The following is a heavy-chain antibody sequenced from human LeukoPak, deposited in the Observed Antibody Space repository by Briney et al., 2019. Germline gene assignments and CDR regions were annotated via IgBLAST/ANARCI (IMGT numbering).Heavy chain of an antibody. CDR3: AKEGKTRNWNYFQAKPVY. Sequence: GGSLRLSCAASGFTFSSSAMNWVRQAPGKGLEWVSAISSSGGSTHYADSVKGRFTISRDNSKNTLYLQLNSLKAEDTAVYYCAKEGKTRNWNYFQAKPVYWGQGTLVTVSS. J-gene: IGHJ4*02. CDR1: GFTFSSSA. V-gene: IGHV3-23*01. CDR2: ISSSGGST. D-gene: IGHD1-7*01.